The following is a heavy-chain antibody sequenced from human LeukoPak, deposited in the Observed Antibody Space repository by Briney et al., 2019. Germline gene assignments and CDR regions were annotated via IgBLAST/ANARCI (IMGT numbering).Heavy chain of an antibody. D-gene: IGHD1-26*01. Sequence: GGSLRLSCAASGFTFSDHYIDWVRQAPGKGLEWVGRSRNKANSYTTEYAASVKGRFTISRDDSKNTLYLQMNSLRAEDTAVYYCARAYSGSSSFDYWGQGTLVTVSS. CDR2: SRNKANSYTT. V-gene: IGHV3-72*01. J-gene: IGHJ4*02. CDR1: GFTFSDHY. CDR3: ARAYSGSSSFDY.